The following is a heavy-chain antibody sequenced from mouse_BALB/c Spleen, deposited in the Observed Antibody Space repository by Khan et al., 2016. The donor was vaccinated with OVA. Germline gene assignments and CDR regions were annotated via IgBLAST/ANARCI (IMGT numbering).Heavy chain of an antibody. CDR2: INTYTGEP. J-gene: IGHJ1*01. CDR1: GYTFTNYG. D-gene: IGHD6-1*01. CDR3: ARTASYWFIDF. Sequence: QIQLVQSGPELKKPGETVKISCKASGYTFTNYGMNWVKQAPGKGVKWMGWINTYTGEPTYADDFKGRFAFSLETSANTAYLQINNLKNEDTATYFCARTASYWFIDFWGQGTTVTVSS. V-gene: IGHV9-3-1*01.